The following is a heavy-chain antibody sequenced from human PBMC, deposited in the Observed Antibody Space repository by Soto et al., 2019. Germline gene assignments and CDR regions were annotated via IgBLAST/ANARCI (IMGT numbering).Heavy chain of an antibody. Sequence: ASVTVSCTASGYTFTSYGISWVRQAPGQGLEWMGWISAYNGNTNYAQKLQGRVTTTTDTSTSTAYMELRSLRSDDTAVYYCAREFSSSWYNYFDYWGQGTLVTVSS. CDR1: GYTFTSYG. J-gene: IGHJ4*02. CDR2: ISAYNGNT. V-gene: IGHV1-18*01. D-gene: IGHD6-13*01. CDR3: AREFSSSWYNYFDY.